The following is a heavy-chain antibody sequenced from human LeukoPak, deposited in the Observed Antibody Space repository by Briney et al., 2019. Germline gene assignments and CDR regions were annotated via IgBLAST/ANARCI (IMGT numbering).Heavy chain of an antibody. CDR2: INHSGST. J-gene: IGHJ5*02. CDR3: ARDLHWFDP. V-gene: IGHV4-34*01. CDR1: GGSFSGYY. Sequence: PSETLSLTCAVYGGSFSGYYWSWIRQPPGKGLEWIGEINHSGSTNYNPSLKSRVTISVDTSKNQFSLKLSSVTAADTVVYYCARDLHWFDPWGQGTLVTVSS.